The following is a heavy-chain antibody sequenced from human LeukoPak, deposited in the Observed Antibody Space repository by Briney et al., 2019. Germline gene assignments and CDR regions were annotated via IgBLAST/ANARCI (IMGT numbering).Heavy chain of an antibody. CDR2: ISYDGSNK. V-gene: IGHV3-30*04. J-gene: IGHJ3*02. CDR3: ARVTVRGHGAFDI. Sequence: PGRSLRLSCAASGFTFSSYAMHWVRQAPGKGLEGGAVISYDGSNKYYADSVKGRFTISRDNPKNSLYLQMNSLRAEDTAVYYCARVTVRGHGAFDIWGQGTMVTVSS. CDR1: GFTFSSYA. D-gene: IGHD3-10*01.